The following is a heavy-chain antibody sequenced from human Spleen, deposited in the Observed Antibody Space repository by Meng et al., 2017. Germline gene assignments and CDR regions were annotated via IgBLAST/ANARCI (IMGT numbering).Heavy chain of an antibody. V-gene: IGHV3-9*01. CDR2: ISWNSNSI. Sequence: SLKISCAASGFNFNDYAMHWVRQGPGKGLEWVAGISWNSNSIEYADSVKGRFTISRDNAQNSLYLHMNSLTPEDTALYYCAKISSGWPGGWGQGTLVTVSS. CDR3: AKISSGWPGG. D-gene: IGHD3-22*01. CDR1: GFNFNDYA. J-gene: IGHJ4*02.